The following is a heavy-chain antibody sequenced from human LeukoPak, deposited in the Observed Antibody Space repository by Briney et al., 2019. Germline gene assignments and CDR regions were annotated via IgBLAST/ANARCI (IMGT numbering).Heavy chain of an antibody. CDR1: GFTFSSYA. V-gene: IGHV3-48*03. Sequence: GGSLRLSCAASGFTFSSYAMNWVRQAPGKGLEWISSISTTGRTLNYADSVKGRFTISRDNAKNSLYLQMNSLSAEDTAVYYCARGDDYGDSLVAYWGQGTLVTVSS. CDR2: ISTTGRTL. D-gene: IGHD4-17*01. J-gene: IGHJ4*02. CDR3: ARGDDYGDSLVAY.